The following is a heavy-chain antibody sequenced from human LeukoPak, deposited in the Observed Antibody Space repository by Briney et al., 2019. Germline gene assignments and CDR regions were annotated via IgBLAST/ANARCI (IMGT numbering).Heavy chain of an antibody. CDR1: GGSISSYY. CDR3: ARGMITFGGGYYFDY. Sequence: SETLSLTCTVSGGSISSYYWSWVRQPPGKGLEWIGYIYYSGSTNYNPSPKSRVTISVDTSKNQFSLKLSSVTAADTAVYYCARGMITFGGGYYFDYWGQGTLVTVSS. J-gene: IGHJ4*02. CDR2: IYYSGST. D-gene: IGHD3-16*01. V-gene: IGHV4-59*01.